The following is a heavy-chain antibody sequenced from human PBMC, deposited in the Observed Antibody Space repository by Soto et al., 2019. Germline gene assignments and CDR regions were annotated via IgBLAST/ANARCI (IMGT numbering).Heavy chain of an antibody. Sequence: EVQLVESGGVLVQPGGSLRLSCAASGFTFSTYWMTWVRRPPGKGLEWVANLDQDGSGRYYVDSVRGRFTISRDNAKNSLYLPMNSLRAEDTAVYSCVCGGNFFVSWGQGTLVTVSP. CDR3: VCGGNFFVS. CDR2: LDQDGSGR. J-gene: IGHJ4*02. CDR1: GFTFSTYW. D-gene: IGHD3-16*01. V-gene: IGHV3-7*01.